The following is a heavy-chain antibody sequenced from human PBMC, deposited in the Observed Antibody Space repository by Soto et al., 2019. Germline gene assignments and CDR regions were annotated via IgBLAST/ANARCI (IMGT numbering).Heavy chain of an antibody. D-gene: IGHD2-15*01. CDR3: ARGAYCSGGSCYFAGIFDY. CDR2: IYYSGST. J-gene: IGHJ4*02. Sequence: SETLSLTCTVSGGSISSYYWSWIRQPPGKGLEWNGYIYYSGSTNYNPSLKSRVTISVDTSKNQFSLKLSSVTAADTAVYYCARGAYCSGGSCYFAGIFDYWGQGTLVTVSS. CDR1: GGSISSYY. V-gene: IGHV4-59*12.